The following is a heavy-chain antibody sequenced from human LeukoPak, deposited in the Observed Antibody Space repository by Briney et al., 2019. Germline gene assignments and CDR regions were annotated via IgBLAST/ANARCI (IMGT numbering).Heavy chain of an antibody. D-gene: IGHD5-18*01. J-gene: IGHJ4*02. CDR2: ISGNGGKI. CDR3: ARDRVRGYSYGYGDYFDY. Sequence: GGSLRLSCTASGFTFSNYAMAWVRQAPGKGLEWVSGISGNGGKIYYADAVKGRFTISRDNSKNTLHLQMNSLRAEETAVYYCARDRVRGYSYGYGDYFDYWGQGTLVTVSS. V-gene: IGHV3-23*01. CDR1: GFTFSNYA.